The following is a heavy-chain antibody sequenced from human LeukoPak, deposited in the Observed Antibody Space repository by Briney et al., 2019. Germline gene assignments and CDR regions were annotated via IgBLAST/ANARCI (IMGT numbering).Heavy chain of an antibody. Sequence: SETLSLTCTVSGGSISSGKYYWSWIRQPAGKGLEWIGRIFATGSTHYNPSLKSRVTISVDTSKNQFSLKLSSVTAADTAVYYCARDSGMEMATIWENWGQGTLVTVSS. J-gene: IGHJ4*02. V-gene: IGHV4-61*02. CDR2: IFATGST. D-gene: IGHD5-24*01. CDR3: ARDSGMEMATIWEN. CDR1: GGSISSGKYY.